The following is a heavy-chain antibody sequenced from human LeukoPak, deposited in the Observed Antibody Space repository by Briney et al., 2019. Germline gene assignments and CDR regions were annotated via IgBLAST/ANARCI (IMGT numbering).Heavy chain of an antibody. CDR2: ISGSGGST. J-gene: IGHJ3*02. V-gene: IGHV3-23*01. D-gene: IGHD1-26*01. CDR3: ANFVGATPDAFDI. Sequence: GGSLRLSCAASGFTFSSYAMSWVRQAPGKGLKWVSAISGSGGSTYYADSVKGRFTISRDNSKNTLYLQMNSLRAEDTAVYYCANFVGATPDAFDIWGQGTMVTVSS. CDR1: GFTFSSYA.